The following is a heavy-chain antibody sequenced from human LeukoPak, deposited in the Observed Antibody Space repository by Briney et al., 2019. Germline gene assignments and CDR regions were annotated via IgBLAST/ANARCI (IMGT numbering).Heavy chain of an antibody. J-gene: IGHJ4*02. CDR1: GGSISSSSYY. V-gene: IGHV4-39*07. CDR3: ASFVNIVVVVAAIGDY. Sequence: SETLSLTCTVSGGSISSSSYYWGWIRQPPGKGLEWIGSIYYSGSTYYNPSLKSRVTISVDTSKNQFSLKLSSVTAADTAVYYCASFVNIVVVVAAIGDYWGQGTLVTVSS. D-gene: IGHD2-15*01. CDR2: IYYSGST.